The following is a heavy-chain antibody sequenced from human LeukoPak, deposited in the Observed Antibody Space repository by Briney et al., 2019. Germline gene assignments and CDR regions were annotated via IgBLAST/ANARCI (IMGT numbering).Heavy chain of an antibody. D-gene: IGHD3-16*01. V-gene: IGHV1-2*02. CDR1: GYTFTGYY. CDR2: INPNSGGT. CDR3: ARWGANDNDAFDI. Sequence: EASVKVSCKASGYTFTGYYMHWVRQAPGQGLEWMGWINPNSGGTNYAQKFQGRVTMTRDTSISTAYMELSSLRSEDTAVYYCARWGANDNDAFDIWGQGTMVTVSS. J-gene: IGHJ3*02.